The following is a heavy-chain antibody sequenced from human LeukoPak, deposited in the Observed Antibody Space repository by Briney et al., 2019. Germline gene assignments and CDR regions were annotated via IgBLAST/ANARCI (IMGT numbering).Heavy chain of an antibody. CDR2: ISWNSGSI. J-gene: IGHJ4*02. D-gene: IGHD4-11*01. CDR1: GFTFDDYA. CDR3: AKDMGAYSNHLIDY. V-gene: IGHV3-9*01. Sequence: GGSLRLSCAASGFTFDDYAMHWVRQAPGKGLEWVSGISWNSGSIGYADSVKGRFTISRDNAKNSLYLQMNSLRAEDTALYYCAKDMGAYSNHLIDYWGQGTLVTVSS.